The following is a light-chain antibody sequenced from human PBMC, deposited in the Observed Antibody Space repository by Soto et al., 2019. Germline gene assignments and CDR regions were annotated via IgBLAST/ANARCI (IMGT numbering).Light chain of an antibody. J-gene: IGKJ1*01. CDR1: QGISNY. V-gene: IGKV1-27*01. CDR3: QEYNSAPRT. Sequence: DIPMTQSPSSLSASVGDRVTITCRASQGISNYLAWYQQKPGKVPTLLIYAASTLQSGVPSRFSGSGSGTDFTLTISSLQPEDVATYYWQEYNSAPRTFGQGTKVEIK. CDR2: AAS.